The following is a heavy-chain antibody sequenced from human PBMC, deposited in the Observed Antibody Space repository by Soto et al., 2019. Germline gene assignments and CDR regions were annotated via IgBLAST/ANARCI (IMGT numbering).Heavy chain of an antibody. CDR3: AKDNGPPGTSDWYFDF. Sequence: EVQLLESGGGLVQPGGSLRLSCAASGFTFSNYAMSWVRQAPGKGLEWVSGISRTGGRTYYADSVRGRFTIFRDNSRSMLYLQMTSLRADYTAVYFCAKDNGPPGTSDWYFDFWGRGTLVTVSS. D-gene: IGHD2-8*01. CDR1: GFTFSNYA. V-gene: IGHV3-23*01. J-gene: IGHJ2*01. CDR2: ISRTGGRT.